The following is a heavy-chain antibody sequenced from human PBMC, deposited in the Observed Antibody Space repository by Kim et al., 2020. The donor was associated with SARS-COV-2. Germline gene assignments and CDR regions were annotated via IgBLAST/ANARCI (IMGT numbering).Heavy chain of an antibody. CDR2: SNSDEITT. D-gene: IGHD1-7*01. Sequence: GGSLRLSCAASGFTFGSYWMNWVRQAPGKGLVWVSRSNSDEITTSYADPVKGRFTISRDNAKNTLYLQMNSLRAEDTAVYYCARANYHGIDVWGQGTTVT. J-gene: IGHJ6*02. CDR3: ARANYHGIDV. V-gene: IGHV3-74*01. CDR1: GFTFGSYW.